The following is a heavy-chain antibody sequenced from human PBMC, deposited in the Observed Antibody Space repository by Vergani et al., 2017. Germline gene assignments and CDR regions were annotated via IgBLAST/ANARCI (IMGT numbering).Heavy chain of an antibody. Sequence: QVQLQESGPGLVKPSETLYLTCTVPGYSISSGYYWGWIRQPPGKGLEWIGSIYHSGSTYYHPSLKSRVTMPVDTSKNQFTLKLSSLTAADTAVYYCARDASTVTSPRLYYFDYWGQGTLVTVSS. V-gene: IGHV4-38-2*02. CDR3: ARDASTVTSPRLYYFDY. D-gene: IGHD4-17*01. J-gene: IGHJ4*02. CDR1: GYSISSGYY. CDR2: IYHSGST.